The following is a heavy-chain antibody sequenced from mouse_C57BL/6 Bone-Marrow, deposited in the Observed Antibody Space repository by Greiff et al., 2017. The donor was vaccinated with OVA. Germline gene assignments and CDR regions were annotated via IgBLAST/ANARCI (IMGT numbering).Heavy chain of an antibody. D-gene: IGHD4-1*01. V-gene: IGHV5-17*01. CDR2: ISSGSSTI. CDR3: ARLGREY. CDR1: GFTFSDYG. Sequence: DVKLVESGGGLVKPGGSLKLSCAASGFTFSDYGMHWVRQAPEKGLEWVAYISSGSSTIYYADTVKGRFTISRDNAKNTLFLQMASLVSEDTDRYYCARLGREYWGQGTTLTVSS. J-gene: IGHJ2*01.